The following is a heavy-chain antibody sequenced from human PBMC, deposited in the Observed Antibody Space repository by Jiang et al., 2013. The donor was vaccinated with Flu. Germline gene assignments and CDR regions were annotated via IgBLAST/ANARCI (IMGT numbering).Heavy chain of an antibody. V-gene: IGHV3-7*03. Sequence: QLLESGGGLVQPGGSLRLSCAASGFTFSSYWMSWVRQAPGKGLEWVANIKQDGSEKYYVGSVKGRFTISRDNAKNSLYLQMNSLRAEDTAVYYCASSGARDGYNGSGFYWGQGTLVTVSS. CDR3: ASSGARDGYNGSGFY. CDR2: IKQDGSEK. J-gene: IGHJ4*02. CDR1: GFTFSSYW. D-gene: IGHD5-24*01.